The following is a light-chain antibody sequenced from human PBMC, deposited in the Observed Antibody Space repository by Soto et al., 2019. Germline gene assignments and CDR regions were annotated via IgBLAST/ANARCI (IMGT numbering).Light chain of an antibody. CDR1: QSVSSN. Sequence: EIVMTQSPATLSVSPGERATLSCRASQSVSSNLAWYQQKPGQAPRLLIYGASTRATGIPARFSGSGSGTEFTVTISRLQSEDFAVYYCQQYNNWPPPLTFGGGTKVEIK. V-gene: IGKV3-15*01. CDR3: QQYNNWPPPLT. CDR2: GAS. J-gene: IGKJ4*01.